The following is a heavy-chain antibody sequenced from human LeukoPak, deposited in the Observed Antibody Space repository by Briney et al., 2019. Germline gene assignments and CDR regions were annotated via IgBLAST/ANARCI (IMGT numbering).Heavy chain of an antibody. Sequence: SETLSLTCTVSGGSISSYYWSWIRQPPGKGLEWIGYIYYSGSTNYNPSLKSRVTISVDTSKNQFSLKLSSVTAADTAVYYCAGGTMVRRVIIRDYWGQGTLVTVSS. CDR3: AGGTMVRRVIIRDY. CDR2: IYYSGST. J-gene: IGHJ4*02. D-gene: IGHD3-10*01. CDR1: GGSISSYY. V-gene: IGHV4-59*12.